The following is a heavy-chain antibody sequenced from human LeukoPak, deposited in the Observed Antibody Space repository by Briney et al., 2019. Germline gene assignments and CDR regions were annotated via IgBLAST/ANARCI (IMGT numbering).Heavy chain of an antibody. CDR3: ARGRYTYGNAFDY. CDR2: VSYTGNT. V-gene: IGHV4-39*07. J-gene: IGHJ4*02. D-gene: IGHD5-18*01. CDR1: GGSISSSTYY. Sequence: SETLSLTCTVSGGSISSSTYYWGWIRQPPGKGLEWIGSVSYTGNTYHNPSLKSRVTISVDTPKNQFSLKLTSVTAADTAVCYCARGRYTYGNAFDYWGQGTLVTVSS.